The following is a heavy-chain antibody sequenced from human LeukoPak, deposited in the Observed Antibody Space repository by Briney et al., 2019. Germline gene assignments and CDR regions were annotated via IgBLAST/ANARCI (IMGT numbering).Heavy chain of an antibody. CDR1: GGTFSSYA. CDR3: AREGSAAMIVVAIDY. V-gene: IGHV1-46*01. CDR2: INPSGGST. D-gene: IGHD3-22*01. Sequence: ASVKVSCKASGGTFSSYAISWVRQAPGQGLEWMGIINPSGGSTSYAQKFQGRVTMTRDMSTSTVYMELSSLRSEDTAVYYCAREGSAAMIVVAIDYWGQGTLVTVSS. J-gene: IGHJ4*02.